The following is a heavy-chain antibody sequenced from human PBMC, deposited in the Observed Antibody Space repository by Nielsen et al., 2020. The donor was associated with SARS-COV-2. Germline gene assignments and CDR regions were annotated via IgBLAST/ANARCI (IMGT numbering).Heavy chain of an antibody. CDR2: IYYSGST. D-gene: IGHD3-10*01. Sequence: SETLSLTCTVSGGSISSSSYYWGWIRQPPGKGLEWIGSIYYSGSTNYNPSLKSRVTISVDTSKNQFSLKLSSVTAADTAVYYCARESGVGELLGVSFDYWGQGTLVTVSS. CDR1: GGSISSSSYY. J-gene: IGHJ4*02. CDR3: ARESGVGELLGVSFDY. V-gene: IGHV4-39*07.